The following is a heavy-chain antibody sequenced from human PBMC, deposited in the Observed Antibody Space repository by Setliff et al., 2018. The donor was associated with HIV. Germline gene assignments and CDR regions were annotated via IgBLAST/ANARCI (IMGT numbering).Heavy chain of an antibody. Sequence: PGGSLRLSCAASGFTFSNYSMHWVRQAPGKGLEWVALIRYDGTNKYYEDSLKGRFTISRDNSRNTLYLQMNSLTADDTAVYFCAKEGFCSGGSCSFDRWGQGTLVTVSS. D-gene: IGHD2-15*01. CDR3: AKEGFCSGGSCSFDR. V-gene: IGHV3-30*02. J-gene: IGHJ4*02. CDR2: IRYDGTNK. CDR1: GFTFSNYS.